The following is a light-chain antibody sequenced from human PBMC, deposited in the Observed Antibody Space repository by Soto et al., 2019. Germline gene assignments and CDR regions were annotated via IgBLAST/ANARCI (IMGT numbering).Light chain of an antibody. CDR1: MRDVGAYNF. J-gene: IGLJ3*02. CDR3: SAYTARSTLV. V-gene: IGLV2-14*01. CDR2: EVR. Sequence: QSALTQPASVSGSAGQSITISCSGTMRDVGAYNFVSWYQQQPGTAPKLIIYEVRNRPSGISARFSGSRSGNTASLTISGLQSEDEGDYYCSAYTARSTLVFGGGNKVTVL.